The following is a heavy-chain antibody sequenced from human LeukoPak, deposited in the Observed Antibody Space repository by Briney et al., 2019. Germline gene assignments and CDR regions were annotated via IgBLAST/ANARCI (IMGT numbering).Heavy chain of an antibody. Sequence: GGSLSLSCAVSGFTFSSYWMSWVRQAPGKGLEWVATIKPDGSEKYYVGSVTGRFTISRDNDKNSLYLQVNSLRAEDTAVYYCARSPPYCGGDCHLQRPYYRMDVWGQG. V-gene: IGHV3-7*05. CDR2: IKPDGSEK. CDR3: ARSPPYCGGDCHLQRPYYRMDV. CDR1: GFTFSSYW. D-gene: IGHD2-21*02. J-gene: IGHJ6*02.